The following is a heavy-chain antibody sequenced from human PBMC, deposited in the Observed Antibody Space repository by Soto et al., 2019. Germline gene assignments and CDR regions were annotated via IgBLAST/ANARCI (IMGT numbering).Heavy chain of an antibody. CDR1: GFTFSGSA. CDR3: TRRPEKYYYDSSGYPAPATDAFDI. Sequence: QXGGSLRLSCAASGFTFSGSAMHWVRQASGKGLEWVGRIRSKANSYATAYAASVKGRFTISRDDSKNTAYLQMNSLKTEDTAVYYCTRRPEKYYYDSSGYPAPATDAFDIWGQGTMVTVSS. D-gene: IGHD3-22*01. V-gene: IGHV3-73*01. J-gene: IGHJ3*02. CDR2: IRSKANSYAT.